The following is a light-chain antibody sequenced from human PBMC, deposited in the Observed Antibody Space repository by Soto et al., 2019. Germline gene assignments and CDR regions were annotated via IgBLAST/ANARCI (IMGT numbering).Light chain of an antibody. J-gene: IGKJ1*01. CDR2: GAS. Sequence: EIVLTQSPGTLSLSPGERATLSCRASQSVSSSYLAWYQQKPGQSPRHLIYGASRRATGVPDRFSGSGSGTDLTLTISRLEPEDFAVYYCHQYGRSPQWTFGQGTKVEIK. CDR3: HQYGRSPQWT. CDR1: QSVSSSY. V-gene: IGKV3-20*01.